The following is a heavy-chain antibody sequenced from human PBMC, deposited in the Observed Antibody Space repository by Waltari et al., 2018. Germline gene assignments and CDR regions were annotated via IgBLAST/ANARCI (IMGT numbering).Heavy chain of an antibody. V-gene: IGHV4-38-2*01. CDR1: GYSISSGYY. J-gene: IGHJ6*03. D-gene: IGHD5-12*01. CDR2: SYHSGST. CDR3: ARTALRLQSPYYYYMDV. Sequence: QVQLQESGPGLVKPSETLSLTCAVSGYSISSGYYWGWIRQPPGKGLEWIGSSYHSGSTYYNPSLKSRVTISVDTSKNQFSPKLSSVTAADTAVYYCARTALRLQSPYYYYMDVWGKGTTVTVSS.